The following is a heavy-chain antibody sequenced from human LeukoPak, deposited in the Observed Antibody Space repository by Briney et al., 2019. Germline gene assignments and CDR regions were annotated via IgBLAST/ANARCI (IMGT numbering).Heavy chain of an antibody. CDR3: ARSASTFYDQTD. J-gene: IGHJ4*02. Sequence: GGSLRLSCVVSGFIFSSYSMNWVRKAPGKGLEWLSHIRSSGSTMYYADSVKGRFTISRDNDKNSLYLQMNSLRDEDTAVYYCARSASTFYDQTDWGQGTLVTVSS. D-gene: IGHD3-3*01. CDR2: IRSSGSTM. CDR1: GFIFSSYS. V-gene: IGHV3-48*02.